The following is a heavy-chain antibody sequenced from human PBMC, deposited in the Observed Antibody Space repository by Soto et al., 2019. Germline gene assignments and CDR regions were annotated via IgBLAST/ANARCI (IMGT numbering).Heavy chain of an antibody. D-gene: IGHD1-7*01. Sequence: SVKVSCKASGDTFKNCVISWVRQAPGQGLEWMGGIIPIFGTPNYAQKFQGRVTITAGEPTSTVYMELSSLRSEDTAVFYCAREYNWNSIYYGMDVWGQGTTVTVSS. V-gene: IGHV1-69*13. CDR1: GDTFKNCV. J-gene: IGHJ6*02. CDR2: IIPIFGTP. CDR3: AREYNWNSIYYGMDV.